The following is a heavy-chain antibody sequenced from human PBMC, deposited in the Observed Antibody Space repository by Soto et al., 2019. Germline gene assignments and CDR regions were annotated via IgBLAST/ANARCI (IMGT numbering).Heavy chain of an antibody. V-gene: IGHV1-18*01. CDR1: GYTFTSYG. J-gene: IGHJ4*02. CDR2: ISAYNGNT. D-gene: IGHD6-19*01. Sequence: QVQLVQSGAEVKKPGASVKVSCKASGYTFTSYGISWVRQAPGQGLEWMGWISAYNGNTNYAQKLQGRVTMTKDTSTRTAYMELRILRSDATTVSYCASDEELAEYSSGCLFDYWGQGTLVTFSS. CDR3: ASDEELAEYSSGCLFDY.